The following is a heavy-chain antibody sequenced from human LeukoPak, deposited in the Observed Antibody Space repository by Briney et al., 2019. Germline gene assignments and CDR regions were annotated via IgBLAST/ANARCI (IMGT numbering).Heavy chain of an antibody. CDR1: GFTFKGYW. D-gene: IGHD5-18*01. CDR2: IQQDGSEK. Sequence: PGGSLRLSCAASGFTFKGYWMSWVRQAPGKGLEWVANIQQDGSEKKYVDSVKGRFTISRDNAKNSLYLQMDSLRAEDTAAYYCVRLRYTYGKNFDCWGQGTLVTVSS. CDR3: VRLRYTYGKNFDC. J-gene: IGHJ4*02. V-gene: IGHV3-7*01.